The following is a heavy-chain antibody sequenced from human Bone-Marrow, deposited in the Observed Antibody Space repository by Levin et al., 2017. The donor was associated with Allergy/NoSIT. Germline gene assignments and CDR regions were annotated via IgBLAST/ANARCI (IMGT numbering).Heavy chain of an antibody. CDR1: GFTFNKYS. J-gene: IGHJ4*02. CDR2: ISSYSSYI. V-gene: IGHV3-21*01. Sequence: PGGSLRLSCAASGFTFNKYSMKWVRQAPGKGLEWVSSISSYSSYIYYGDSVKGRFAVSRDNAKNSLYLQMNSLRAEDTAVYYCARNGAWSFEFWGQGTLVTVSS. CDR3: ARNGAWSFEF. D-gene: IGHD2-8*01.